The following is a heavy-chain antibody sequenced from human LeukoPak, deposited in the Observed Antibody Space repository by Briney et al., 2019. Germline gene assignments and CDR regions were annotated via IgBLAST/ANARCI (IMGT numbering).Heavy chain of an antibody. CDR3: ARAPIRYDVWGSYRPYYFDY. CDR1: GGSISSYY. D-gene: IGHD3-16*02. Sequence: PSETLSLTCTVSGGSISSYYWSWIRQPPGKGLEWIGYIYYSGSTNYNPSLKSRVTISVDTSKNQFSLKLSSVTAADTAVYYCARAPIRYDVWGSYRPYYFDYWGQGTLVTVSS. J-gene: IGHJ4*02. V-gene: IGHV4-59*12. CDR2: IYYSGST.